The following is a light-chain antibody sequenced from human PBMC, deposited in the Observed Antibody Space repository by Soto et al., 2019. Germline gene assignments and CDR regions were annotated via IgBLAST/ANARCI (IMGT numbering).Light chain of an antibody. Sequence: EIVLTQSPATLSLSPGERATLSCRASQSVTKSLAWYQQKPGQAPRLLVYDASNRATGIPTRFSGSGSGTDFTLTISNLESEDFAVYYCQQHISWPLTFGGGTKVEIK. J-gene: IGKJ4*01. CDR1: QSVTKS. CDR3: QQHISWPLT. V-gene: IGKV3-11*01. CDR2: DAS.